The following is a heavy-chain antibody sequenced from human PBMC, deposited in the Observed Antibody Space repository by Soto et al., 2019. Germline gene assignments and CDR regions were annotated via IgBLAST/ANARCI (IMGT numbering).Heavy chain of an antibody. CDR2: IIPIFGTA. CDR3: ARNYRSSTSCSAGRFDP. V-gene: IGHV1-69*01. D-gene: IGHD2-2*01. J-gene: IGHJ5*02. Sequence: QVQLVQSGAEVKKPGSSVKVSCKASGGTFSSYAISWVRQAPGQGREWMGGIIPIFGTANYAQKFQGRVTITADESTSTAYMELSSLRSEDTAVYYCARNYRSSTSCSAGRFDPWGQGTLVTVSS. CDR1: GGTFSSYA.